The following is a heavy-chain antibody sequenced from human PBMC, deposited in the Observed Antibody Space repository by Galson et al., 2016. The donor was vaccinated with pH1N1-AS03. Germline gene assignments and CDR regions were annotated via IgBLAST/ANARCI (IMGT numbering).Heavy chain of an antibody. CDR3: ARYYFESLMEVGLVAGTEMGAFDI. CDR1: GGSTSGGNSY. D-gene: IGHD6-19*01. V-gene: IGHV4-61*02. Sequence: TLSLTCAVSGGSTSGGNSYWSWIRQPAGKGLEWIGRIDASGSTNYNPSLKSRVTISVDTSNNQFSLNLRSVTAADTAVYYCARYYFESLMEVGLVAGTEMGAFDIWGRGTAVTVSS. CDR2: IDASGST. J-gene: IGHJ3*02.